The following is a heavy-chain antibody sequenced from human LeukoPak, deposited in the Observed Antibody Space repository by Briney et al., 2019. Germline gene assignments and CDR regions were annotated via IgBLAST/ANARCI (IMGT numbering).Heavy chain of an antibody. CDR3: TREIDSGSYYVDY. D-gene: IGHD1-26*01. Sequence: GGSLRLSCTASGFTFGDYAMSWVRQAPGKGLEWVGFIRNKAYGGTTQYAASVKGTFTISRDESKSIAYLQMNSLKTEDSAVYYCTREIDSGSYYVDYWGQGTLVTVSS. V-gene: IGHV3-49*04. J-gene: IGHJ4*02. CDR2: IRNKAYGGTT. CDR1: GFTFGDYA.